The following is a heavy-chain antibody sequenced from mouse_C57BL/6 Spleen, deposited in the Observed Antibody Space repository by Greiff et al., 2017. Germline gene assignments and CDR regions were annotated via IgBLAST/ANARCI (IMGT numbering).Heavy chain of an antibody. Sequence: EVKLQESGPGLVKPSQSLSLTCSVTGYSIPSGYYWNWLRQFPGNKLEWMGYISYDGSNNYNPSRKKRICITRDTSKNQFFLKLNSVTTEDTATYYCARRWGGAMDYWGQGTSGTVSS. CDR1: GYSIPSGYY. J-gene: IGHJ4*01. D-gene: IGHD1-1*02. CDR2: ISYDGSN. V-gene: IGHV3-6*01. CDR3: ARRWGGAMDY.